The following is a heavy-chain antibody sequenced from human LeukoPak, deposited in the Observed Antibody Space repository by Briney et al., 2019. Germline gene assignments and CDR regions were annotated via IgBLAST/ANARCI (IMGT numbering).Heavy chain of an antibody. CDR1: GGSISGYY. D-gene: IGHD4-17*01. CDR2: IYTSGST. CDR3: ARESHAVLFYGDYAFDY. J-gene: IGHJ4*02. Sequence: SETLSLTCTVSGGSISGYYWSWMRQAAGKGLEWIGRIYTSGSTYYNPSLKSRVTISVDTSKNQFSLKLSSVTAAHTAVYYCARESHAVLFYGDYAFDYWDQGTLVTVSS. V-gene: IGHV4-4*07.